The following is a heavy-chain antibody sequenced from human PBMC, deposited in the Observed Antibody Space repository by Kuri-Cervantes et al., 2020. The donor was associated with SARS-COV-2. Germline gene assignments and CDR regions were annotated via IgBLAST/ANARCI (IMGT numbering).Heavy chain of an antibody. CDR2: IYYSGST. V-gene: IGHV4-59*01. CDR3: ARALGTTGDY. D-gene: IGHD1-1*01. Sequence: SETLSLTCTVSGGSISSYYWSWIRQPPGKGLEWIGYIYYSGSTNYHPSLKSRVTISVDTSKIQFSLKLSPVTAADTAVYYCARALGTTGDYWGQGTLVTVSS. CDR1: GGSISSYY. J-gene: IGHJ4*02.